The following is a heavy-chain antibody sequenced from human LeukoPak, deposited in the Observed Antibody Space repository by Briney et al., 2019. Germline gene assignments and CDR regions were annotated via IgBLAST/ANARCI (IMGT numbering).Heavy chain of an antibody. CDR3: AKSRHPYNWNDGAFFDY. CDR1: GFTFSTFA. Sequence: GGSLRLSCAASGFTFSTFAMIWVRQPPGKGLEWVSSIFPSGGEIHYADSVRGRFTISRDNSKNTLYLQMNSLRPEGTTVYYCAKSRHPYNWNDGAFFDYWGQGTLVTVSS. V-gene: IGHV3-23*01. J-gene: IGHJ4*02. CDR2: IFPSGGEI. D-gene: IGHD1-20*01.